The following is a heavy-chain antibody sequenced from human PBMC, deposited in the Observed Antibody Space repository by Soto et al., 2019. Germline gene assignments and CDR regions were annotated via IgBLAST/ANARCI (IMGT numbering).Heavy chain of an antibody. CDR2: IRKSGNTI. Sequence: GGSLRLSCTGSGFTFSSHSLNWVRQAPGKGLEWVSYIRKSGNTIFYADSVKGRFAVFRDNAKNSLYLQMNSLRAEDTAVYYCAREPNYYFDYWGQGALVTVSS. CDR1: GFTFSSHS. J-gene: IGHJ4*02. V-gene: IGHV3-48*01. CDR3: AREPNYYFDY.